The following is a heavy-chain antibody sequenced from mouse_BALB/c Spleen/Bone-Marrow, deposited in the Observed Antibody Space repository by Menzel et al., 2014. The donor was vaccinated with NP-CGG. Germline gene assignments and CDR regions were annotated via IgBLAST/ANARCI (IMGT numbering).Heavy chain of an antibody. CDR3: ARHGDYYGSSLFAY. CDR2: INSDGGST. D-gene: IGHD1-1*01. CDR1: EYEFPSHD. V-gene: IGHV5-2*01. Sequence: EVQLVESGGGLVQPGESLKLSCESNEYEFPSHDMSWVRKTPEKRLELVAAINSDGGSTYYPDTMERRFIISRDNSKMTLYLQMSSLRSEDTAFYYCARHGDYYGSSLFAYWGQGTLVTVSA. J-gene: IGHJ3*01.